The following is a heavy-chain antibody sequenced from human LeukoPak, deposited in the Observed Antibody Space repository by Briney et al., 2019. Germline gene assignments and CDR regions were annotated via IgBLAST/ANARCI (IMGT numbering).Heavy chain of an antibody. V-gene: IGHV4-34*01. D-gene: IGHD6-13*01. CDR1: GGSFSGYY. CDR2: INHSGST. J-gene: IGHJ4*02. CDR3: ARGIPGIAAAGGPYFDY. Sequence: SETLSLTCTVSGGSFSGYYWSWIRQPPGKGLEWIGEINHSGSTNYNPSLKSRVTISVDTSKNQFSLKLSSVTAADTAVYYCARGIPGIAAAGGPYFDYWGQGTLVTVSS.